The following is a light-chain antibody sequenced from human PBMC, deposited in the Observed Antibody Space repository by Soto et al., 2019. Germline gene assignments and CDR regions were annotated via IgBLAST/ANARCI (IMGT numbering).Light chain of an antibody. CDR3: QVWDSSSDHHVV. CDR1: NIGSKS. V-gene: IGLV3-21*04. Sequence: SYELTQPPSVSVAPGKKARITCGGNNIGSKSVHWYQQKPGQAPVLVIYYDSDRPSGIPERFSGSNSGNTATLTISRVEAGDEADYYCQVWDSSSDHHVVFGGGTKVTVL. J-gene: IGLJ2*01. CDR2: YDS.